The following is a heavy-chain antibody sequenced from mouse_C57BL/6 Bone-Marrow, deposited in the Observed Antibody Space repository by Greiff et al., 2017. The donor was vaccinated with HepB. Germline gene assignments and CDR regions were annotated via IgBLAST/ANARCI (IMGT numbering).Heavy chain of an antibody. Sequence: VMLVESGAELVRPGTSVKVSCKASGYAFTNYLIEWVKQRPGQGLEWIGVINPGSGGTNYNEKFKGKATLTADKSSSTAYMQLSSLTSEDSAVYFCARGDYTFDYWGQGTTLTVSS. V-gene: IGHV1-54*01. CDR3: ARGDYTFDY. J-gene: IGHJ2*01. CDR2: INPGSGGT. CDR1: GYAFTNYL. D-gene: IGHD2-4*01.